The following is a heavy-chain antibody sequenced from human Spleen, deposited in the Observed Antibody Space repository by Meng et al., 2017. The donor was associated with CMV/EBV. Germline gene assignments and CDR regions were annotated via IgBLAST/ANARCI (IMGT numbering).Heavy chain of an antibody. D-gene: IGHD5-24*01. Sequence: GESLKISCAASGFTFSSYSMNWVRQAPGKGLEWVSYISTTSSTIYYADSVKGRFTISRDNAKNSLYLQMNSLRGEDTAVYYCGNNGYLGMDVWGQGTTVTVSS. CDR2: ISTTSSTI. CDR3: GNNGYLGMDV. CDR1: GFTFSSYS. J-gene: IGHJ6*02. V-gene: IGHV3-48*04.